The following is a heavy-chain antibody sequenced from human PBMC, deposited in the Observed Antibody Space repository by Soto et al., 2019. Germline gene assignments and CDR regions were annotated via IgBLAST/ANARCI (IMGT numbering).Heavy chain of an antibody. Sequence: ITLKESGPTLVKPTQTLTLTCTFSGFSLNTGGVGVGWVRQPRGKAMEWLALIYWDDDELSRPSLRSRLNTPXDXXXNXXVLTMTNMDPEDTATYYCVRNWRYYGGDYYYGMDAWGQGTTVTVSS. CDR3: VRNWRYYGGDYYYGMDA. J-gene: IGHJ6*02. CDR2: IYWDDDE. CDR1: GFSLNTGGVG. D-gene: IGHD3-10*01. V-gene: IGHV2-5*02.